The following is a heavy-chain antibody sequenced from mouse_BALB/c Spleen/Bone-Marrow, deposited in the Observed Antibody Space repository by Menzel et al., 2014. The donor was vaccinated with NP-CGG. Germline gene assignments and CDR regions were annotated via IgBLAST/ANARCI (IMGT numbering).Heavy chain of an antibody. CDR2: ISTYSGNT. V-gene: IGHV1-67*01. CDR3: ASPIYYGNYGGFPY. CDR1: GYTFTDYA. J-gene: IGHJ3*01. D-gene: IGHD2-1*01. Sequence: VKLMESGPELVRPGVSVKISCKGSGYTFTDYAMHWVKQSHAKSLEWIGVISTYSGNTNYNQKFKGKATMTVDKSSSTAYMELARLTSEDSAIYYCASPIYYGNYGGFPYWGQGTLVTVSA.